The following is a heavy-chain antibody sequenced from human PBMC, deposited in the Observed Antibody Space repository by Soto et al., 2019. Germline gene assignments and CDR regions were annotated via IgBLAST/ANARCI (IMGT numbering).Heavy chain of an antibody. D-gene: IGHD2-2*01. Sequence: EVQLVESGGGLVQPGRSLRLSCAASGFTFDDYAMHWVRQAPGKGLEWVSGISWNSGSIGYADSVKGRFTISRDNAKNSLYLQMNNLRAEDTALYYCAKPNLGYCSCTSCYFQHWGQGTLVTVSS. CDR1: GFTFDDYA. CDR3: AKPNLGYCSCTSCYFQH. J-gene: IGHJ1*01. V-gene: IGHV3-9*01. CDR2: ISWNSGSI.